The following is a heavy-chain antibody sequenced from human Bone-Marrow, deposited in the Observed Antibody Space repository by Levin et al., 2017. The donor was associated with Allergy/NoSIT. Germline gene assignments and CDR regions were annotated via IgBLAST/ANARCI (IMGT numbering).Heavy chain of an antibody. V-gene: IGHV3-48*01. CDR2: IDSDSSVT. Sequence: GGSLRLSCVGSGFTFSHYGMNWVRQAPGRGPEWVSYIDSDSSVTYYVDSVKGRFTISSDNAEHSVHLQMHSLGAADTAVYYCARAALTGYYFGFDVWGQGTTVPSSS. CDR1: GFTFSHYG. J-gene: IGHJ6*01. CDR3: ARAALTGYYFGFDV. D-gene: IGHD3-9*01.